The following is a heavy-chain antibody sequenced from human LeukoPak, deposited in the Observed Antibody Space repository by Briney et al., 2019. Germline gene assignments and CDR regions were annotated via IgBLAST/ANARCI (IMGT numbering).Heavy chain of an antibody. D-gene: IGHD6-13*01. J-gene: IGHJ4*02. CDR1: EFTFSRYW. Sequence: GGSLRLSCAASEFTFSRYWMSWVRQAPGKGLEWVANIKEDGSEKYYVDSLKGRFSISRDNAKKSLYLQMNSLRAEDTAVYYCARAKSIASAGHDYWGQGTLVTVSS. CDR3: ARAKSIASAGHDY. V-gene: IGHV3-7*01. CDR2: IKEDGSEK.